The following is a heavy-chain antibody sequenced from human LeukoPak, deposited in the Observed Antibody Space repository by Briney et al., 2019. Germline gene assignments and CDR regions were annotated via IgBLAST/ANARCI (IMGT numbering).Heavy chain of an antibody. Sequence: SETLSLTCTVSGGSINSYYWTWIRQPPGRGLEWIGYIYYSGSTNYNPSLKSRVTISVDTSKNQFSLKLSSVTAADTAVYYCALCLMVRGVIYWFDPWGQGTLVTVSS. V-gene: IGHV4-59*01. CDR1: GGSINSYY. D-gene: IGHD3-10*01. CDR3: ALCLMVRGVIYWFDP. J-gene: IGHJ5*02. CDR2: IYYSGST.